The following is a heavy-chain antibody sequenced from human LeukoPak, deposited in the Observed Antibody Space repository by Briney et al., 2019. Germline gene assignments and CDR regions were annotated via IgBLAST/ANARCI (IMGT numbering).Heavy chain of an antibody. CDR3: TGGSGWYSPDY. V-gene: IGHV3-73*01. D-gene: IGHD6-19*01. CDR1: GFTFSDSA. Sequence: GGSRKLSCAASGFTFSDSAMNWVRQASGKGLEWVGHIRGKTNSYATAYAESVRGRFTISRDDSKNTAHLQMNSLKTEGTAVYYCTGGSGWYSPDYWGQGTLVTVSS. J-gene: IGHJ4*02. CDR2: IRGKTNSYAT.